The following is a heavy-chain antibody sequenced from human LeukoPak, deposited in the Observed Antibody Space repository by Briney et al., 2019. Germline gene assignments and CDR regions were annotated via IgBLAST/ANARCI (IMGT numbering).Heavy chain of an antibody. CDR2: IYYTGST. V-gene: IGHV4-59*12. Sequence: SETLSLTCTVSGGSISRDYWSWIRQPPGKGLEWIGYIYYTGSTNYNPSLNSRVTISLETSKNQFSLKLSSVTAADTAVYYCARDTNIAVAGINPYYYYYMDVWGKGTTVTVSS. J-gene: IGHJ6*03. CDR1: GGSISRDY. D-gene: IGHD6-19*01. CDR3: ARDTNIAVAGINPYYYYYMDV.